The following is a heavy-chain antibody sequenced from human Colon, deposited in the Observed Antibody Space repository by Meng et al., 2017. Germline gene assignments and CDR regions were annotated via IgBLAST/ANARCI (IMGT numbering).Heavy chain of an antibody. J-gene: IGHJ4*02. D-gene: IGHD3-10*01. V-gene: IGHV4-30-4*01. CDR3: AREWRHYYGAGSFDH. CDR2: LSYGGST. CDR1: GGFLNSDDFY. Sequence: QLQESGPGLVKPSETLSLTCTVSGGFLNSDDFYWSWIRQSPGGGLEWIGLLSYGGSTFYNPSLRSRVAISADTSKSQFSLYLRSVTAADTAVYYCAREWRHYYGAGSFDHWGQGALVTVSS.